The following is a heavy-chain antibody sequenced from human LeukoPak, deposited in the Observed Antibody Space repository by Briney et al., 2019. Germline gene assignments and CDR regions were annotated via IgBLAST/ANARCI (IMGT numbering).Heavy chain of an antibody. Sequence: GGSLRLSCAASGFAFSSYNMNWVRQAPGKGLEWVSFISSSSSYIYYADSVKGRFTISRDNAKNSLYLQMNSLRAEDTAVYYCANARNRHSFDYWGQGTLVTVSS. CDR3: ANARNRHSFDY. CDR1: GFAFSSYN. V-gene: IGHV3-21*01. CDR2: ISSSSSYI. J-gene: IGHJ4*02.